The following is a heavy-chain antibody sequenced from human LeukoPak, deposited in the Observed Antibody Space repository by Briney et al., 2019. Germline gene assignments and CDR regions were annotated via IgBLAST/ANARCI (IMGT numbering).Heavy chain of an antibody. Sequence: KPGGSLRLSCAASGFTFSDYYMSWIRQAPGKGLEWVSYISSSGSTIYYADSVKGRFTISRDNAKNSLYLQMNSLRAEDTAVYYCARDRLRSRYDILTGYYYWGQGTLVTVSS. CDR2: ISSSGSTI. D-gene: IGHD3-9*01. V-gene: IGHV3-11*01. J-gene: IGHJ4*02. CDR3: ARDRLRSRYDILTGYYY. CDR1: GFTFSDYY.